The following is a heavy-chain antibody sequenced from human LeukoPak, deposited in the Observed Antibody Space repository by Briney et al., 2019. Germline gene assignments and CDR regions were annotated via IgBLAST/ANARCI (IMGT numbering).Heavy chain of an antibody. CDR2: IIPMFGAA. CDR1: GGTFSSYS. CDR3: ARDFDYCDNRGVGGLDP. D-gene: IGHD3-22*01. J-gene: IGHJ5*02. Sequence: SVTVSCTASGGTFSSYSMNWVRQAPGQGLEWLGGIIPMFGAANYAQILEGRVTITADQSTSTPYMELRSLRSHDTAVYYCARDFDYCDNRGVGGLDPWGQGTLVTVSS. V-gene: IGHV1-69*13.